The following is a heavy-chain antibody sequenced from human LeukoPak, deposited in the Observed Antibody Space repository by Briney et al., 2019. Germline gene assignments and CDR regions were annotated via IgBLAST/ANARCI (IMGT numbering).Heavy chain of an antibody. V-gene: IGHV4-34*01. J-gene: IGHJ4*02. Sequence: SETLSLTCAVYGGSFSGYYWSWIRQPPGKGLEWIGEINHSGSTNYNPSLKSRVTMSVDTSKNQFSLKLSSVTAADTAVYYCARVNSGSYDGLDYWGQGTLVTVSS. D-gene: IGHD1-26*01. CDR1: GGSFSGYY. CDR3: ARVNSGSYDGLDY. CDR2: INHSGST.